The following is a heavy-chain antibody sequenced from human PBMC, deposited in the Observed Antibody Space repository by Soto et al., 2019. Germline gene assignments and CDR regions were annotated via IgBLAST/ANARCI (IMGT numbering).Heavy chain of an antibody. CDR2: ISAYNGNT. D-gene: IGHD2-2*02. J-gene: IGHJ4*02. CDR3: ARDCSSTSCYMSGGYDY. CDR1: GYTFTSYG. V-gene: IGHV1-18*01. Sequence: ASVKVSWKASGYTFTSYGISWVRQAPGQGLEWMGWISAYNGNTNYAQKLQGRVTMTTDTSTSTAYMELRSLRSDDTAVYYCARDCSSTSCYMSGGYDYWGQGTLVTVSS.